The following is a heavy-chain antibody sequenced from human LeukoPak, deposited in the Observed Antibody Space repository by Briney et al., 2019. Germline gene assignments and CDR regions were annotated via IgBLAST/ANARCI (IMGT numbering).Heavy chain of an antibody. D-gene: IGHD1-26*01. V-gene: IGHV4-39*01. CDR2: IYYSGST. CDR3: ASGSLYRGMFES. J-gene: IGHJ4*02. Sequence: SETLSLTCTVSGGSISSSSYYWGWIRQPPGKGLEWIGSIYYSGSTYYNPSLKSRVTISVDTSKNQFSLKLSSVTAADKAVYYCASGSLYRGMFESWGQGTLVTVSS. CDR1: GGSISSSSYY.